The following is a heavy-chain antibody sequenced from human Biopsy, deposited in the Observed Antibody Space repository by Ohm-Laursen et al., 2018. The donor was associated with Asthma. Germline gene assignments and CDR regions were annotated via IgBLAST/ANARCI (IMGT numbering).Heavy chain of an antibody. D-gene: IGHD3-22*01. Sequence: SLRLSCSAAGFAVSRDHMFWVRQAPGKGLEWVSVIYSGGTSHTADSVRGRFTISRDYSKNTLYLQMHSLRAEDTAVYYCARGDSSNWSHYYFDYWGQGTLVTVSA. CDR3: ARGDSSNWSHYYFDY. J-gene: IGHJ4*02. CDR1: GFAVSRDH. CDR2: IYSGGTS. V-gene: IGHV3-53*01.